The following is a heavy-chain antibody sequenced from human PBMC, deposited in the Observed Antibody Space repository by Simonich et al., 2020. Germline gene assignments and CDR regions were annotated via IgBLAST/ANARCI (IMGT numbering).Heavy chain of an antibody. Sequence: QVQLVQSGAEVKKPGSSVKVSCKASGGTFSSYAISWVRQAPGQGLEWMGGLIPILGKENYAQKCQGRVTITADKSTSTAYMELSSLRSEDTAVYYCASSPYYYDSSGYYYSGLVYWGQGTLVTVSS. D-gene: IGHD3-22*01. V-gene: IGHV1-69*10. J-gene: IGHJ4*02. CDR3: ASSPYYYDSSGYYYSGLVY. CDR1: GGTFSSYA. CDR2: LIPILGKE.